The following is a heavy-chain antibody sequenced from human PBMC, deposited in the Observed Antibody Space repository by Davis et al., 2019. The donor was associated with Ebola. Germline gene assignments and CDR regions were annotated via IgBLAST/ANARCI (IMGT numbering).Heavy chain of an antibody. J-gene: IGHJ6*02. CDR2: IWYDGSNK. CDR3: AREGYSNRPPYYYGMDV. V-gene: IGHV3-33*01. D-gene: IGHD4-11*01. Sequence: GESLKISCAASGFTFSSYGMHWVRQAPGKGLEWVAVIWYDGSNKYYADSVKGRFTISRDNSKNTLYLQMNSLRAEDTAVYYCAREGYSNRPPYYYGMDVWGQGTTVTVSS. CDR1: GFTFSSYG.